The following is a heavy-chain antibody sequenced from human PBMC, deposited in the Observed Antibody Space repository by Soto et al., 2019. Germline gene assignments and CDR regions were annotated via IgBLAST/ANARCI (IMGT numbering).Heavy chain of an antibody. CDR1: GFTFSSYA. CDR3: ARGGWAPEPSYYGMDV. J-gene: IGHJ6*02. CDR2: ISYDGSNK. D-gene: IGHD1-1*01. Sequence: QVQLVESGGGVVQPGRSLRLSCVASGFTFSSYAMHWVRQAPGKGLEWVAVISYDGSNKYYADSVKGRFTISRDNSKNTLYLQMNSLRAEDTAVYYCARGGWAPEPSYYGMDVWGQGTTVTVSS. V-gene: IGHV3-30-3*01.